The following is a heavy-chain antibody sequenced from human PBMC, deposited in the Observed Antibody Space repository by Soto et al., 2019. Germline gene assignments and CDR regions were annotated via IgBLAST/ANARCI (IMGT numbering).Heavy chain of an antibody. Sequence: SESRSLTCSVSGYSISRGYYWCWMRQPPGKDLEWLGSVFHGGNTYDNPSLKSPVTISLDTSKNQFSLRLASVTAADTALYSCVRTNLTQGRFLFDYWGQGILVTVSS. CDR3: VRTNLTQGRFLFDY. D-gene: IGHD2-8*01. J-gene: IGHJ4*02. CDR1: GYSISRGYY. CDR2: VFHGGNT. V-gene: IGHV4-38-2*01.